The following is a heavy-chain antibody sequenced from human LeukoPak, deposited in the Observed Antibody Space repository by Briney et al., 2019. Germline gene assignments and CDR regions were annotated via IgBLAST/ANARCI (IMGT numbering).Heavy chain of an antibody. J-gene: IGHJ4*02. CDR1: GFTFSSYE. D-gene: IGHD6-19*01. CDR3: ASRSRDY. V-gene: IGHV3-48*03. CDR2: ISSSGDTI. Sequence: PGGSLRLSCAASGFTFSSYEMNWVRQASGKGLEWVSYISSSGDTIYYADSVKGRFTISRDNAKNSLYLQMNSLSVEDTAVYYCASRSRDYWGQGTLVTVSS.